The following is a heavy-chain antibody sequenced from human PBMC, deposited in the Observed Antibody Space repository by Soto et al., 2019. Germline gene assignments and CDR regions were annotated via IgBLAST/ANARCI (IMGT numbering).Heavy chain of an antibody. Sequence: QVQLRESGPGLVKPSETLSLTCAVSGGSITGYFWSWIRQPAGKGLEWIGRIYTSDNTNYNPSLKSRVTVSLDTSKKEFSLKLSSVTAADTAIYYCAREWTTVGSPFWVDIWGPGTMVTVS. CDR2: IYTSDNT. CDR3: AREWTTVGSPFWVDI. D-gene: IGHD4-17*01. CDR1: GGSITGYF. J-gene: IGHJ3*02. V-gene: IGHV4-4*07.